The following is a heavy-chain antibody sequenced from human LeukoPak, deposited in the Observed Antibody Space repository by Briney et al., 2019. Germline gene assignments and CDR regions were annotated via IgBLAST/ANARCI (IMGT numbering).Heavy chain of an antibody. CDR2: IYSGGRT. V-gene: IGHV3-66*01. Sequence: GGSLRLSCAASGFTFSSYSMNWVRQAPGKGLERVSTIYSGGRTDYADSVKGRFTISRDNSKNTLYLQMSSLRVEDTAVYYCARGYSSRAGTTDCCPLDYWGRGILVTVSS. CDR3: ARGYSSRAGTTDCCPLDY. J-gene: IGHJ4*02. D-gene: IGHD2-21*02. CDR1: GFTFSSYS.